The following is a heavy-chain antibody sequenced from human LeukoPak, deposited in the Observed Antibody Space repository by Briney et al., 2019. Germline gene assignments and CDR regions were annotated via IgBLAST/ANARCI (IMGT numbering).Heavy chain of an antibody. D-gene: IGHD6-19*01. CDR2: IYDSGST. CDR1: GGSISSYS. V-gene: IGHV4-59*01. CDR3: AGATWSSSGWNIDY. Sequence: PSETLSLTCTVSGGSISSYSWSWIRQPPGKGLEWMGYIYDSGSTNYNPSLKSRVTISVDTSKNQFSLKLTSVTAADTAVYYCAGATWSSSGWNIDYWGQGTLVTVSS. J-gene: IGHJ4*02.